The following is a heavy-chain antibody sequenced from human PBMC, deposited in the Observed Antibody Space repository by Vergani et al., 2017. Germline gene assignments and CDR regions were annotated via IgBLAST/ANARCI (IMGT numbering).Heavy chain of an antibody. D-gene: IGHD1-26*01. V-gene: IGHV3-23*01. Sequence: EVQLLESGGSLKQPGGSVRLSCAASGFTFSTYAMHWVRQAPGKGLEGVSALTGGGGSTYYADSFKGRVIISRDTSRDTLYLQMNSLRPEDTATYYCVKDAGSYENFFYSWCQETLVTVSS. CDR1: GFTFSTYA. CDR2: LTGGGGST. J-gene: IGHJ4*02. CDR3: VKDAGSYENFFYS.